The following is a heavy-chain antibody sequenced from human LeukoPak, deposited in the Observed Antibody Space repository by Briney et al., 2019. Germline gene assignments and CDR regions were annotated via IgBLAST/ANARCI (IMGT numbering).Heavy chain of an antibody. Sequence: PSETLSLTCAVYGGSFSGYYWSWIRQPPGKGLEWIGEINHSGSTNYNPSLKSRVTISVDTSKNQFSLKLSSVTAADTAVYYCARRGSAYYHDSSGYYFDYWGQGTLVTVSS. D-gene: IGHD3-22*01. J-gene: IGHJ4*02. CDR2: INHSGST. V-gene: IGHV4-34*01. CDR1: GGSFSGYY. CDR3: ARRGSAYYHDSSGYYFDY.